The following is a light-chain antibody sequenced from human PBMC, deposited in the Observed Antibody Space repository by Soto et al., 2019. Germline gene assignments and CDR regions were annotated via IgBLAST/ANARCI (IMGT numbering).Light chain of an antibody. CDR2: DVS. CDR3: SSYTSSSTLV. J-gene: IGLJ2*01. Sequence: QSALTQPASVSGSPGQSITISCTGTSSDVGGYNYVSWYQQHRGKDPKLMIYDVSNRPSGVSNRFSGSKSGNTASLTIDGIHAEDDADYYCSSYTSSSTLVFGGGTKRTV. CDR1: SSDVGGYNY. V-gene: IGLV2-14*01.